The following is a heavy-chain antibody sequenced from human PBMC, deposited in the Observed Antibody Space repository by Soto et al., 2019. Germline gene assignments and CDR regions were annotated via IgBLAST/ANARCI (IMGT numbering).Heavy chain of an antibody. Sequence: ASVKVSCKASGYTFTSYGISWVRQAPGQGLEWMGWISAYNGNTNYAQKLQGRVTMTTDTSTSTAYMELSSLRSEDTAVYYWARVNRGTTVTKYVFDMGAQGTMVTV. CDR1: GYTFTSYG. V-gene: IGHV1-18*01. D-gene: IGHD4-17*01. J-gene: IGHJ3*02. CDR2: ISAYNGNT. CDR3: ARVNRGTTVTKYVFDM.